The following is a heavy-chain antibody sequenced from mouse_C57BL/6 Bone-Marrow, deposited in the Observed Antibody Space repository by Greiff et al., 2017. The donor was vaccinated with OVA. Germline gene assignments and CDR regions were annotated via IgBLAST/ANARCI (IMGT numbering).Heavy chain of an antibody. V-gene: IGHV1-52*01. J-gene: IGHJ3*01. CDR2: IDPSDSET. D-gene: IGHD3-2*02. CDR3: ARDKAGPWFAY. CDR1: GYTFTSYW. Sequence: QVQLQQPGAELVRPGSSVKLSCKASGYTFTSYWMHWVKQRPIQGLEWIGNIDPSDSETHYNQKFKDKATLTVDKSSSTAYMQLSSLTSEDSAVYYCARDKAGPWFAYWGQGTLVTVSA.